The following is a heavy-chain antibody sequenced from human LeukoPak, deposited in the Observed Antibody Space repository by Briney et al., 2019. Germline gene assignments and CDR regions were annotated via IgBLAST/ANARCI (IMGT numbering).Heavy chain of an antibody. CDR3: ARALHSSSSGVS. D-gene: IGHD6-13*01. V-gene: IGHV1-69*13. CDR2: IIPIFGTA. CDR1: GGTFSSYA. Sequence: ASVKVSCKASGGTFSSYAISWVRQAPGQGLEWMGGIIPIFGTANYAQKFQGRVTITADESTSTAYMELSSLGSEDTAVYYCARALHSSSSGVSWGQGTLVTVSS. J-gene: IGHJ5*02.